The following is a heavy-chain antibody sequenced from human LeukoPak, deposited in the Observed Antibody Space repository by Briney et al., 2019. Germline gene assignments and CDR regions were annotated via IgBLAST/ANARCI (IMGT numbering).Heavy chain of an antibody. J-gene: IGHJ4*02. CDR1: GGPISSGDYY. Sequence: SETLSLTCTVSGGPISSGDYYWSWIRQPPGKGLEWIGYIYYSGSTYYNPSLKSRVTISVDPSKNQFSLKLSSVTAADTAVYYCAREGVPAAYFDYWGRGTLVTVSS. CDR2: IYYSGST. D-gene: IGHD2-2*01. V-gene: IGHV4-30-4*01. CDR3: AREGVPAAYFDY.